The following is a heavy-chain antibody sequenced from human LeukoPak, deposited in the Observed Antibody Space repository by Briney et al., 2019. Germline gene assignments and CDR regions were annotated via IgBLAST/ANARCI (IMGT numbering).Heavy chain of an antibody. CDR3: ARAPVGALYYFDY. CDR2: IWYDGSNK. Sequence: GGSLRLSCAASGFTFSSYGMYWVRQAPGKGLEWVAVIWYDGSNKYYADSVKGRFTISRDNSKNTLYLQMNSLRAEDTAVYYCARAPVGALYYFDYWGQGTLVTVSS. D-gene: IGHD1-26*01. J-gene: IGHJ4*02. V-gene: IGHV3-33*01. CDR1: GFTFSSYG.